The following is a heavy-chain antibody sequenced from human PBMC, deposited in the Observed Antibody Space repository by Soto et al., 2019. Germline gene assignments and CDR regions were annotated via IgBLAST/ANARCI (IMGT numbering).Heavy chain of an antibody. D-gene: IGHD1-20*01. CDR3: ARRYPLNYYYYYGMDV. CDR1: GGSIRSPNFS. V-gene: IGHV4-30-4*08. J-gene: IGHJ6*02. Sequence: PSETLSLTCTVIGGSIRSPNFSWSWIRQHPGKGPEWIGNIYYNGTTNYNPSLESRLTISVDPSKNQFSLKLRPVTAADTAVYYCARRYPLNYYYYYGMDVWGQGTKVTVSS. CDR2: IYYNGTT.